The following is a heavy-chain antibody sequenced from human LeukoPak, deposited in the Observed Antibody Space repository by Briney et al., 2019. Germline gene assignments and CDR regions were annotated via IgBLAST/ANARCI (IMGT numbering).Heavy chain of an antibody. D-gene: IGHD4-17*01. V-gene: IGHV5-10-1*01. CDR3: ARIMTTVTK. Sequence: GESLRISCKGSGFSFTNYWISWVRQMPGKGLEWMGRIDPSDSYTQYSPSFQGHVTISADMSIGTVYLQWSSLKASDTAIYYCARIMTTVTKWGQGTLATVSS. CDR2: IDPSDSYT. J-gene: IGHJ4*02. CDR1: GFSFTNYW.